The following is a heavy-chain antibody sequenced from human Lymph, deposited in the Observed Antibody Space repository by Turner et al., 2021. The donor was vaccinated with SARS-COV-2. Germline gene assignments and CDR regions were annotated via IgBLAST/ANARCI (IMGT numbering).Heavy chain of an antibody. V-gene: IGHV3-9*01. CDR3: AKDLAGTYYSSFDY. J-gene: IGHJ4*02. CDR1: GFTFDDVA. CDR2: INWSGGSI. D-gene: IGHD1-26*01. Sequence: EVQLVESGGGLVQRGRSLRLSFAASGFTFDDVAMHWVRQAPGKGLEWVSGINWSGGSIAYADSVKGRFTISRDNPKNSLYLQMNSLRAEDTAFYYCAKDLAGTYYSSFDYWGQGTLVTVSS.